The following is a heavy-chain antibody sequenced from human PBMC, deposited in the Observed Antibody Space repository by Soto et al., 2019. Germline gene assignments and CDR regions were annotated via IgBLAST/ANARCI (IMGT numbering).Heavy chain of an antibody. CDR1: GFTFTDYY. Sequence: QVQLVQSVTELKKPGASVSLSCKASGFTFTDYYFNWVRQSPGEGLQWMGIINPSNGFTTFAQKFQVRVTMTTDTSTNTVYMEVRSQRFEDTAVYFCARDRPDTYCGGDCPLGYYYHGMDVWGQGTAVTVSS. V-gene: IGHV1-46*01. D-gene: IGHD2-21*02. CDR3: ARDRPDTYCGGDCPLGYYYHGMDV. J-gene: IGHJ6*02. CDR2: INPSNGFT.